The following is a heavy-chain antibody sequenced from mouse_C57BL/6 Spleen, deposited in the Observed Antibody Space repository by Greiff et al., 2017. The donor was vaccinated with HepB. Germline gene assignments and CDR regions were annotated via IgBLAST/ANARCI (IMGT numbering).Heavy chain of an antibody. CDR3: PLWVYAMDY. CDR2: IRLKSDNYAT. CDR1: GFTFSNYW. D-gene: IGHD1-1*02. J-gene: IGHJ4*01. Sequence: EVKLMESGGGLVQPGGSMKLSCVASGFTFSNYWMNWVRQSPEKGLEWVAQIRLKSDNYATHYAESVKGRFTISRDDSKSSVYLQMNNLRAEDTGIYYCPLWVYAMDYWGQGTSVTVSS. V-gene: IGHV6-3*01.